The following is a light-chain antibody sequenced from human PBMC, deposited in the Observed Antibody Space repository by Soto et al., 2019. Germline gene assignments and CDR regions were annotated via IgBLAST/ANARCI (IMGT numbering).Light chain of an antibody. CDR1: SSVGGSYNL. J-gene: IGLJ1*01. V-gene: IGLV2-23*01. CDR2: EGS. Sequence: QSVLTQPASVSGSPGQSITISCTGTSSVGGSYNLVSWYQQHPGEAPKLIIYEGSKRPLGVSNRFSGSKSGNTASLTISGLQVEDEADYYCCSYAGSSTYVFGIGTKVTVL. CDR3: CSYAGSSTYV.